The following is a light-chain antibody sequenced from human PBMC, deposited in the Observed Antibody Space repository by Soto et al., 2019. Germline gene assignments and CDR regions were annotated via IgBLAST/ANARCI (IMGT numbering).Light chain of an antibody. CDR2: DVT. CDR3: CSYTSSTIYV. CDR1: SSDVGGYNY. V-gene: IGLV2-14*03. Sequence: QSALTQPASGSGSPGQSIAISCTGTSSDVGGYNYVSWYQQHPGRAPKLMIYDVTSRPSGVSDRFSGSKSGTTASLTISGLQAEDEADYYCCSYTSSTIYVFGTGTKLTVL. J-gene: IGLJ1*01.